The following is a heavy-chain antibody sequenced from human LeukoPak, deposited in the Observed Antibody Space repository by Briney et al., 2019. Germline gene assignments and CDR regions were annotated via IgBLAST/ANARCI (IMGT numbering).Heavy chain of an antibody. CDR3: AKDLIVVVNNWFDP. V-gene: IGHV3-11*04. D-gene: IGHD3-22*01. CDR2: ISSSGSTI. Sequence: GGSLRLSCAASGFTFSDYYMSWVRQAPGKGLEWVSYISSSGSTIYYADSVKGRFTISRDNAKNSLYLQMNSLRAEDTAVYYCAKDLIVVVNNWFDPWGQGTLVTVSS. J-gene: IGHJ5*02. CDR1: GFTFSDYY.